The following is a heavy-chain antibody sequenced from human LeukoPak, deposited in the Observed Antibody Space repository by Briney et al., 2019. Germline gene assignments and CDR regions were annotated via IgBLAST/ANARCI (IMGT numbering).Heavy chain of an antibody. CDR1: GFTLDDYA. CDR2: ISRDGKNT. J-gene: IGHJ4*02. V-gene: IGHV3-43D*03. CDR3: AKDYGPYFLYFDS. Sequence: PGGSLRLSCAASGFTLDDYAMHWVRQAPGKGLEWVSLISRDGKNTYYADSAKSRFTISRDNSKNSLHLQMDSLRAEDTALYYCAKDYGPYFLYFDSWGQGTLVTVSS. D-gene: IGHD2/OR15-2a*01.